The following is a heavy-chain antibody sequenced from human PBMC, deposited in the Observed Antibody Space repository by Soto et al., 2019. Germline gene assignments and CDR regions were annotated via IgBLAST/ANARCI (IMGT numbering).Heavy chain of an antibody. D-gene: IGHD3-22*01. Sequence: GGSLRLSCAASGFTFSYYWTSWVRQAPGKGLEWVANIKQDGSVNFYVDSVKGRFTISRDNAKNSLYLQMNSLRAEDTAVYYCATDPNYYDSSGYPNGAFDIWGQGTMVTVSS. CDR3: ATDPNYYDSSGYPNGAFDI. J-gene: IGHJ3*02. V-gene: IGHV3-7*01. CDR1: GFTFSYYW. CDR2: IKQDGSVN.